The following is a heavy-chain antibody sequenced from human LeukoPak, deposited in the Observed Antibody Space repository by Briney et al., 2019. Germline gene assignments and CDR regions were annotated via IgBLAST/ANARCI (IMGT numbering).Heavy chain of an antibody. D-gene: IGHD2-15*01. Sequence: ASVKVSCKASGGTFSSYPISWVRQATGQGLEWMGWMNPNSGNTGYAQKFQGRVTMTRNTSISTAYMELSSLRSEDTAVYYCARGRVVVVAATPYYYYGMDVWGQGTTVTVSS. J-gene: IGHJ6*02. CDR1: GGTFSSYP. CDR2: MNPNSGNT. CDR3: ARGRVVVVAATPYYYYGMDV. V-gene: IGHV1-8*02.